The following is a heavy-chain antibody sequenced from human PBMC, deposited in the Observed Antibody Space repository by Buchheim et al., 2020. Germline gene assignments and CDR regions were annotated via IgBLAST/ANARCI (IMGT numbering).Heavy chain of an antibody. V-gene: IGHV1-46*01. CDR3: ARGGGDIVVVPASIHVHYLGV. J-gene: IGHJ6*03. D-gene: IGHD2-2*02. CDR1: GYTFSNYY. CDR2: VNPSGGGT. Sequence: QVQLVQSGAEVKKPGASVKVSCKASGYTFSNYYIHWVRQAPGQGLEWMGIVNPSGGGTSYPQKFQGRVTMTRDTSTSTVYMELSSLRSEDTAVYYCARGGGDIVVVPASIHVHYLGVWGKGTT.